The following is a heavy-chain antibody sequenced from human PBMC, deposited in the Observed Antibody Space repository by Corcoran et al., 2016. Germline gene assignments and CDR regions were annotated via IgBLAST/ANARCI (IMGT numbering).Heavy chain of an antibody. Sequence: QVQLQQWGAGLLKPSETLSLTCAVYGGSFSGYYWSWIRQPPGKGLEWIGEINHSGSTNYNPSLKSRVTISVDTSKNQFSLKLSSVTAADTAVYYCARGARVFGVVRPPSDQPKNWFDPWGQGTLVTVSS. CDR3: ARGARVFGVVRPPSDQPKNWFDP. CDR1: GGSFSGYY. J-gene: IGHJ5*02. D-gene: IGHD3-3*01. CDR2: INHSGST. V-gene: IGHV4-34*01.